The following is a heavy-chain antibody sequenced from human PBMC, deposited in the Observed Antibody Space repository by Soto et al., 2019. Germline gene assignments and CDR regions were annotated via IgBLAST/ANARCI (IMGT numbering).Heavy chain of an antibody. J-gene: IGHJ6*02. CDR3: ARSQGSSTSLEIYYYYYYGMDV. CDR2: IISIPGTA. Sequence: QVQLVQSGAEVKTPGSSVKVSCKASGGTFGSYAISWVRQAPGQGLEWMGGIISIPGTANYAQKFQGRVTIAADESTSTAYMELSSLRFEDTAVYYCARSQGSSTSLEIYYYYYYGMDVWGQGTTVTVSS. CDR1: GGTFGSYA. V-gene: IGHV1-69*01. D-gene: IGHD2-2*01.